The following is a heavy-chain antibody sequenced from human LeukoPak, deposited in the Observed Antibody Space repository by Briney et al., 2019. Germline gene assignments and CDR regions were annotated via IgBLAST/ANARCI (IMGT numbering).Heavy chain of an antibody. V-gene: IGHV3-23*01. J-gene: IGHJ4*02. CDR3: AKYRLVGARGYFDY. CDR1: GFTFSSCA. D-gene: IGHD1-26*01. CDR2: ISDSGADT. Sequence: GGSLRLSCGASGFTFSSCAMSWVRQAPGKGLEWVSTISDSGADTYYADSVRGRFTISRDSSKNTLYLGMDSLGAEDTAIYYCAKYRLVGARGYFDYWGQGILVTVSS.